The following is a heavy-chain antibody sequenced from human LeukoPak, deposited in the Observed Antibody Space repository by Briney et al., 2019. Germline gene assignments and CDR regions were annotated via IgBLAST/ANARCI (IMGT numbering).Heavy chain of an antibody. CDR1: GASVSNHY. D-gene: IGHD1-26*01. V-gene: IGHV4-59*02. Sequence: SETLSLTCTVSGASVSNHYRGWIRQPPGKGLEWIGFIYYSGGTNYNPSLKSRVTISRDMSKNQFSLKLSSVSAADTAVYYCAKDPGGYYYMDVWGKGTTVTVSS. CDR2: IYYSGGT. J-gene: IGHJ6*03. CDR3: AKDPGGYYYMDV.